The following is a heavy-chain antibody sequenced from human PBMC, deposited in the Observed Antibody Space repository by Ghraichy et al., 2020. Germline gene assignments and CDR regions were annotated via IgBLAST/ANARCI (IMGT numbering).Heavy chain of an antibody. V-gene: IGHV4-39*01. D-gene: IGHD3-10*01. Sequence: SETLSLTCTVSGGSISSSSYYWGWIRQPPGKGLEWIGSIYYSGSTYYNPSLKSRVTISVDTSKNQFSLKLSSVTAADTAVYSCARVNTMVRGVSGFDPWGQGTLVTVSS. CDR1: GGSISSSSYY. CDR2: IYYSGST. CDR3: ARVNTMVRGVSGFDP. J-gene: IGHJ5*02.